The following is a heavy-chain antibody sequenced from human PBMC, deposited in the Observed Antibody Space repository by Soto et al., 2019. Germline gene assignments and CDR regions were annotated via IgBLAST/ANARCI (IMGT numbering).Heavy chain of an antibody. V-gene: IGHV1-58*01. CDR3: AADATAWQQMVPSDY. D-gene: IGHD2-8*01. CDR1: GFTFTSSA. CDR2: IAVGSGYT. Sequence: QMQLEQSGPEVKKPGTSVKVSCKASGFTFTSSAFQWVRQARGQRLEWIGWIAVGSGYTNYAQRFQDRVTLTRDMSTATTHMELSRLTSEDTAIYYCAADATAWQQMVPSDYWGQGTLVTVSS. J-gene: IGHJ4*02.